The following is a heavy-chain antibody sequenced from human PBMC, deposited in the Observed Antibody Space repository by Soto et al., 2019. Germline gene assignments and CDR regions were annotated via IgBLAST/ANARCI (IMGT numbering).Heavy chain of an antibody. J-gene: IGHJ3*02. CDR3: ARPNSPPFMAWSAFDI. V-gene: IGHV3-66*04. D-gene: IGHD2-15*01. CDR2: IYSGGST. CDR1: GCTVSSNY. Sequence: PGRSLRLSCAVSGCTVSSNYMSWVRKAPGKGLEWVSVIYSGGSTYYADSVKGRLTISRDNSKNTLYLQMNSLRAEDTAVYYCARPNSPPFMAWSAFDIWGQGTMVTVSS.